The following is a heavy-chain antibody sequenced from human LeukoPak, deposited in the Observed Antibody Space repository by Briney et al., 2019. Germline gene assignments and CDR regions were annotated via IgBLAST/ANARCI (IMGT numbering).Heavy chain of an antibody. CDR3: ARDVLGDYDSSGPGDY. D-gene: IGHD3-22*01. CDR1: GYTFTSYY. J-gene: IGHJ4*02. CDR2: INPSGGST. V-gene: IGHV1-46*01. Sequence: ASVKVSCKASGYTFTSYYMHWVRQAPGQGLEWMGIINPSGGSTSYAQKFQGRVTMARDMSTSTVYMELSSLRSEDTAVYYCARDVLGDYDSSGPGDYWGQGTLVTVSS.